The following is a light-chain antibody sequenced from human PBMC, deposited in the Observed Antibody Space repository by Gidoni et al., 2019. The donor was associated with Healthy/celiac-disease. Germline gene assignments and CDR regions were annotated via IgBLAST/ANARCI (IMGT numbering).Light chain of an antibody. J-gene: IGKJ3*01. Sequence: EIVLTQSPGTLSLSPGERATLSCRASPSVSSSYLAWYQQKPGQAPRPLLYGASSRATGIPDRFSGSGSGTDFTLTISGLEPEDFAVYCCQQLRTFGPGTKVDIK. CDR2: GAS. V-gene: IGKV3-20*01. CDR1: PSVSSSY. CDR3: QQLRT.